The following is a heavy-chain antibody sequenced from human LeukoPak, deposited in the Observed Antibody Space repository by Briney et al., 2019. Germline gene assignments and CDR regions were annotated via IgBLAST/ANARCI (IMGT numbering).Heavy chain of an antibody. CDR1: GYTFTSYG. V-gene: IGHV1-69*04. CDR3: ARVGWAAGWFDP. Sequence: SVKVSCKASGYTFTSYGISWVRQAPGQGLEWMGRIIPILGIANYAQKFQGRVTIAADKSTSTAYMELSSLRSEDTAVYYCARVGWAAGWFDPWGQGTLVTVSS. D-gene: IGHD1-26*01. J-gene: IGHJ5*02. CDR2: IIPILGIA.